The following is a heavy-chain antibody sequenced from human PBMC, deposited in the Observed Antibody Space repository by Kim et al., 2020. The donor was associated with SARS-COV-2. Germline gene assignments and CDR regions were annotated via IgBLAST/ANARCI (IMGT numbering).Heavy chain of an antibody. CDR1: GFTFSYYG. J-gene: IGHJ4*02. CDR2: IWYDGSNK. D-gene: IGHD3-10*01. V-gene: IGHV3-33*06. Sequence: GGSLRLSCAASGFTFSYYGMHWVRQAPGKGLEWVAVIWYDGSNKYYADSVKGRFTISRDNSKNTLFLQMNSLRAEDTAVYYCAKGVVRGVIEGFDYWGQGTLVPVSS. CDR3: AKGVVRGVIEGFDY.